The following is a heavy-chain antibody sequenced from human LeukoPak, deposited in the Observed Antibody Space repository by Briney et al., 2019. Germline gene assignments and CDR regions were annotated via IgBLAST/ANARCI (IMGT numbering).Heavy chain of an antibody. Sequence: PGGSLRLSCAASGFTFSSYSMHWVRQAPGKGLVWVSRINIDGSSGSYADSVEGRFTISRDNAKNTLYLQMNSLRAEDTAVYYCTREVSGSLYFDYWGQGSLVTVSS. D-gene: IGHD1-26*01. CDR2: INIDGSSG. CDR1: GFTFSSYS. CDR3: TREVSGSLYFDY. V-gene: IGHV3-74*01. J-gene: IGHJ4*02.